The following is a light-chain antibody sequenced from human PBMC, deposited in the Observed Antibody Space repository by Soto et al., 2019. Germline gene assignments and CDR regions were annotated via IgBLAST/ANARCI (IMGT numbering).Light chain of an antibody. CDR1: QSVRSN. Sequence: EIVMTQSPATLSVSQGERATLSCRASQSVRSNFAWYQQKPGQAPRLLLYGASTSATGIPARFSGSGSGTEFTLTISSLQSEDFAVYYCRQYNNWPPLNFGGGTKVEIK. CDR2: GAS. V-gene: IGKV3-15*01. CDR3: RQYNNWPPLN. J-gene: IGKJ4*01.